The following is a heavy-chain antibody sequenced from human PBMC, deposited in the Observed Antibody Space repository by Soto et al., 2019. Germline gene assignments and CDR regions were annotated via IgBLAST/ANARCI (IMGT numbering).Heavy chain of an antibody. J-gene: IGHJ6*02. CDR2: INPKSGAT. Sequence: QVQLVQSGAEVKKPGASLKVSCKASGYRFTGYGLHWVRQAPGQGLQWMGWINPKSGATDYAQKFQGRDTMTREMSTNTAYLELSGLRSDDTVDDTAVYYCAKAYYGGYDYFQYGLDVWGQGTTVTVSS. V-gene: IGHV1-2*02. D-gene: IGHD4-17*01. CDR3: VYYCAKAYYGGYDYFQYGLDV. CDR1: GYRFTGYG.